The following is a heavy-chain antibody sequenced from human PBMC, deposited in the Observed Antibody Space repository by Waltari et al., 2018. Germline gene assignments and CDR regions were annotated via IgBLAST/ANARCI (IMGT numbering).Heavy chain of an antibody. V-gene: IGHV3-7*01. D-gene: IGHD6-19*01. CDR3: ARGDPQWLVSAEYFQH. J-gene: IGHJ1*01. CDR1: GFTFSSYW. CDR2: IKQEGMRK. Sequence: EVQLVESGGGLVQPGGSLRLSCAASGFTFSSYWMSWVRQAPGKGLEWVANIKQEGMRKYYVDSVKGRLTISRDNAKNSLYLQMNSLRAEDTAVYYCARGDPQWLVSAEYFQHWGQGTLVTVSS.